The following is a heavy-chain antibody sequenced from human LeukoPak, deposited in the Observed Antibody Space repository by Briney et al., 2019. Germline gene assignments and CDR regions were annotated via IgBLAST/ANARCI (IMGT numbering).Heavy chain of an antibody. CDR3: ARAIRADRRGSWFDP. CDR2: MNPNSGNT. CDR1: GYPFTSYD. V-gene: IGHV1-8*03. Sequence: EASVKVSCKASGYPFTSYDINWVRQATGQGLEWMGWMNPNSGNTGYAQKFQGRVTFSRNTSITTAYMELSSLRSEDTAVYYCARAIRADRRGSWFDPGGQGPLVTVSS. D-gene: IGHD3-16*01. J-gene: IGHJ5*02.